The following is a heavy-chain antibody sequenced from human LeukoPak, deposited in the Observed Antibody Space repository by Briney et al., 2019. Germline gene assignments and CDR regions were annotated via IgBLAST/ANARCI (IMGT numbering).Heavy chain of an antibody. Sequence: GRSLRLSCAASGFTFSSYGMHWVRQAPGKGLEWVAVISYDGSNKYYADSVKGRFTISRDSSKNTLYLQMNSLRAEDTAVYYCAKDSMRYGDYLKVDYWGQGTLVTVSS. V-gene: IGHV3-30*18. D-gene: IGHD4-17*01. CDR1: GFTFSSYG. CDR2: ISYDGSNK. CDR3: AKDSMRYGDYLKVDY. J-gene: IGHJ4*02.